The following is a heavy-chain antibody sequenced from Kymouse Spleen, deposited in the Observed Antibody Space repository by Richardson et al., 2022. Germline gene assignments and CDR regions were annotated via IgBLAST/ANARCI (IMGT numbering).Heavy chain of an antibody. CDR3: ARHEVTMVRGVIYYYYGMDV. J-gene: IGHJ6*02. D-gene: IGHD3-10*01. Sequence: EVQLVQSGAEVKKPGESLKISCKGSGYSFTSYWIGWVRQMPGKGLEWMGIIYPGDSDTRYSPSFQGQVTISADKSISTAYLQWSSLKASDTAMYYCARHEVTMVRGVIYYYYGMDVWGQGTTVTVSS. CDR2: IYPGDSDT. CDR1: GYSFTSYW. V-gene: IGHV5-51*01.